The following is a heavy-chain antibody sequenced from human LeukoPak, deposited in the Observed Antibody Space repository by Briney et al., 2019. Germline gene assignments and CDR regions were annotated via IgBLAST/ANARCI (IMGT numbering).Heavy chain of an antibody. Sequence: SVKVSCKASGGTFSSYAISWVRQAPGQGLEGMGGIIPIFGTANYAQKFQGRVTITADESTSTAYMELSSLRSEDTAVYYCARADNTMVRGVSYDYWGQGTLVTVSS. CDR1: GGTFSSYA. D-gene: IGHD3-10*01. J-gene: IGHJ4*02. CDR3: ARADNTMVRGVSYDY. CDR2: IIPIFGTA. V-gene: IGHV1-69*13.